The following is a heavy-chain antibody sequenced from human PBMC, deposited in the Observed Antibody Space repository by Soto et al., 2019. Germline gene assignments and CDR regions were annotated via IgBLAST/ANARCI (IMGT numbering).Heavy chain of an antibody. D-gene: IGHD3-3*01. CDR3: ARIPPSITIFGVVIPPDQYYFDY. V-gene: IGHV1-18*01. Sequence: ASVKVSCRGAGYSVTIYGIGGVRPAPRQGLEWMGWIGAYNGNTNYAQKLQGRVTMTTDTSTSTAYMELRSLRSDDTAVYYCARIPPSITIFGVVIPPDQYYFDYWGQGTLVTVSS. CDR2: IGAYNGNT. CDR1: GYSVTIYG. J-gene: IGHJ4*02.